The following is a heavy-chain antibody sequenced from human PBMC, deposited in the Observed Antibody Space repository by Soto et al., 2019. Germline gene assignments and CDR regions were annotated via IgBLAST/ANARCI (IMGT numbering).Heavy chain of an antibody. D-gene: IGHD3-3*01. Sequence: EVQLLESGGGLVQPGGSLRLSCAASGFTFGSYAMSWVRQAPGKGLEWVSAISGSGGSTDYADSVKGRFTISRDISKNTLYLQMNSLRAEDTAVYYCAEANNYDFWSGYHYYYFDYWGQGTLVTVSS. J-gene: IGHJ4*02. CDR2: ISGSGGST. CDR3: AEANNYDFWSGYHYYYFDY. CDR1: GFTFGSYA. V-gene: IGHV3-23*01.